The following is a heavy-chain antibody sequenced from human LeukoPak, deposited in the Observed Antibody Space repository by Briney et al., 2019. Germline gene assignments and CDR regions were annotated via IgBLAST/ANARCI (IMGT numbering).Heavy chain of an antibody. Sequence: ASVKVSCKASGYTFTSYAIHWVRQAPGQRLEWMGWISAGNGNTKYSQNFQGRVTMTTDTSTSTAYMELRSLRSDDTAVYYCARDDWNSSWYRAAYYGMDVWGQGTTVTVSS. V-gene: IGHV1-3*01. D-gene: IGHD6-13*01. CDR1: GYTFTSYA. J-gene: IGHJ6*02. CDR2: ISAGNGNT. CDR3: ARDDWNSSWYRAAYYGMDV.